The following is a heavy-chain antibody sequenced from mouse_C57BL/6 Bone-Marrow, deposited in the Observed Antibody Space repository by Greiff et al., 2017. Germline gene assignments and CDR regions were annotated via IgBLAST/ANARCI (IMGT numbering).Heavy chain of an antibody. CDR1: GYTFTSYG. CDR2: IYPRSGNT. D-gene: IGHD1-1*01. V-gene: IGHV1-81*01. J-gene: IGHJ4*01. CDR3: ARGAQYYGSSYGAMDY. Sequence: QVQLQQSGAELARPGASVKLSCKASGYTFTSYGISWVKQRTGQGLEWIGEIYPRSGNTYYNEKFKGKATLTADKSSSTAYLELRSLTSEDSAVYFCARGAQYYGSSYGAMDYWGQGTSVTVSS.